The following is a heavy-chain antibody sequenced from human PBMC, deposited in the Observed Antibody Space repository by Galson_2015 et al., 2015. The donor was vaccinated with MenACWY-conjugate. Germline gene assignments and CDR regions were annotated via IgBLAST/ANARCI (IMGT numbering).Heavy chain of an antibody. CDR3: TKSRFQWLVDFDY. CDR2: VSGSGAIT. D-gene: IGHD6-19*01. CDR1: GFTFSTYT. J-gene: IGHJ4*02. Sequence: SLRLSCAASGFTFSTYTMNWVRQAPGKGLEWVSGVSGSGAITYYADSVKGRFTISRDNSKNTPSLQLNSLRAEDTAVYYCTKSRFQWLVDFDYWGQGTQVAVSP. V-gene: IGHV3-23*01.